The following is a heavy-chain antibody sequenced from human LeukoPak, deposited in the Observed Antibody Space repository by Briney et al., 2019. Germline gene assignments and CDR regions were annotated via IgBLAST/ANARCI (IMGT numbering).Heavy chain of an antibody. CDR2: ISTGSNTV. CDR3: ARGRGYSGFRTAFDI. D-gene: IGHD5-12*01. J-gene: IGHJ3*02. V-gene: IGHV3-48*02. CDR1: GXTFSSYS. Sequence: GGSLRLSCAASGXTFSSYSMNWVRQAPGKGLEWVSYISTGSNTVYYADSVRGRFTISRDNAKNSLYLQMNSLRDEDTAVYYCARGRGYSGFRTAFDIWGQGARVTVSS.